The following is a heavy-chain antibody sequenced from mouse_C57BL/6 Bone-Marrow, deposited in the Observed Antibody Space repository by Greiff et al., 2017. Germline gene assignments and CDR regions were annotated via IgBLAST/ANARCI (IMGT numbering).Heavy chain of an antibody. J-gene: IGHJ4*01. D-gene: IGHD2-2*01. CDR2: IWSGGST. CDR1: GFSLTSYG. Sequence: VMLVESGPGLVQPSQSLSITCTVSGFSLTSYGVHWVRQSPGKGLEWLGVIWSGGSTDYNAAFISRLSISKDNSKSQVFFKMNSLQADDTAIYYCARKGGVTENYAMDYWGQGTSVTVSS. V-gene: IGHV2-2*01. CDR3: ARKGGVTENYAMDY.